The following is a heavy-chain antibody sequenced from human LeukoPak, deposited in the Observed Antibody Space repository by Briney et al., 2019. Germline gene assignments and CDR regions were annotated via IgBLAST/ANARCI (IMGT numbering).Heavy chain of an antibody. CDR2: IKQDGSEK. D-gene: IGHD5-18*01. CDR3: ARDTGGGYSCYDC. Sequence: GGSLRLSCAASGFTFSSYWMTWIRQAPGKGPEWVANIKQDGSEKYYVDSVKGRFTISRDNAKNSLYLQMNSLRAEDTAVYYCARDTGGGYSCYDCWGQGTLVTVSS. CDR1: GFTFSSYW. V-gene: IGHV3-7*01. J-gene: IGHJ4*02.